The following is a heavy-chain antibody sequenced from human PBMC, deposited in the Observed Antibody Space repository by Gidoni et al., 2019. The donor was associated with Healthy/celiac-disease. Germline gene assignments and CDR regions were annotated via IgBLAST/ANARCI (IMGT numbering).Heavy chain of an antibody. CDR2: IWYDGSNK. CDR1: GFTFSSYG. J-gene: IGHJ4*02. CDR3: ARGSFDWLLSIDY. Sequence: QVQLVESGGGVVQPGRSLRLSCAASGFTFSSYGMHWVRQAPGKGLEWVAVIWYDGSNKYYADSVKGRFTISRDNSKNTLYLQMNSLRAEDTAVYYCARGSFDWLLSIDYWGQGTLVTVSS. D-gene: IGHD3-9*01. V-gene: IGHV3-33*01.